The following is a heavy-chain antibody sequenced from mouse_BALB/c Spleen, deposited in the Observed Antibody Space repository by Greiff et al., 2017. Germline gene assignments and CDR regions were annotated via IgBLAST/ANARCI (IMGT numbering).Heavy chain of an antibody. CDR3: ARHAPYDYDSYFDY. V-gene: IGHV5-6*03. J-gene: IGHJ2*01. Sequence: EVKLVESGGGLVQPGGSRKLSCAASGFTFSSYGMSWVRQTPDKRLEWVATISSGGSYTYYPDSVKGRFTISRDNAKNTLYLQMSSLKSEDTAMYYCARHAPYDYDSYFDYWGQGTTLTVSS. CDR2: ISSGGSYT. D-gene: IGHD2-4*01. CDR1: GFTFSSYG.